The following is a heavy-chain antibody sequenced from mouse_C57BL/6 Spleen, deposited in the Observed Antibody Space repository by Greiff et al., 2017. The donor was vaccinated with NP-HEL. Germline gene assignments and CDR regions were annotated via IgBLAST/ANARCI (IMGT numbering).Heavy chain of an antibody. Sequence: QVTLKVSGPGILQPSQTLSLTCSFSGFSLSTFGMGVGWIRQPSGQGLEWLAHIWWDDDKYYNPALKSRLTISKDTSKNQVFLKIANVDTADTATYYCARTTTVVATYYFDYWGQGTTLTVSS. D-gene: IGHD1-1*01. V-gene: IGHV8-8*01. CDR3: ARTTTVVATYYFDY. CDR1: GFSLSTFGMG. J-gene: IGHJ2*01. CDR2: IWWDDDK.